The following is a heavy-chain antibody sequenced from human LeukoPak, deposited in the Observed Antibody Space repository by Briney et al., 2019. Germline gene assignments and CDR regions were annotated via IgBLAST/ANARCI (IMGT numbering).Heavy chain of an antibody. Sequence: GSLRLSCAASEFSVGSNYMTWVRQAPGKGLEWVANIKQDGSEKYYVDSVKGRFTISRDNAKNSLYLQMNSLRAEDMAVYYCARALYDFWSGYYATLGYWGQGTLVTVSS. J-gene: IGHJ4*02. D-gene: IGHD3-3*01. CDR2: IKQDGSEK. CDR3: ARALYDFWSGYYATLGY. V-gene: IGHV3-7*01. CDR1: EFSVGSNY.